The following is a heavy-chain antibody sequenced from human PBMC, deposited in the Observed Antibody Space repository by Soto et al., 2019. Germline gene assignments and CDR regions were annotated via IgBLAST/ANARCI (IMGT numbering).Heavy chain of an antibody. CDR1: GGTFSSYA. CDR3: ARDGDSAGDHSADSFDI. CDR2: IIPIFGTA. J-gene: IGHJ3*02. Sequence: QVQLVQSGAEVKKPGSSVKVSCKASGGTFSSYAISWVRHAPGHVLEWMGGIIPIFGTANYAQKFQGRVTITADKSTSTAYMELRSLRSEDTAVYYCARDGDSAGDHSADSFDICGQGNMVTVSS. V-gene: IGHV1-69*06. D-gene: IGHD2-21*02.